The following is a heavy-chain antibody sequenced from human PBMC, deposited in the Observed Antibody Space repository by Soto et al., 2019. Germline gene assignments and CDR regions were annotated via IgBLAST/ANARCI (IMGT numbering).Heavy chain of an antibody. CDR1: GGSVSGCH. CDR3: ARHNYGSGITYFDY. V-gene: IGHV4-59*08. Sequence: SGALSLTCNVSGGSVSGCHWSWIRQPPGKGLEWIGYINNNGNTDCNPSLESRVTISVDTSKNQISLNLNSMTAADTAVYYCARHNYGSGITYFDYWGLGTLVTVSS. J-gene: IGHJ4*02. D-gene: IGHD3-10*01. CDR2: INNNGNT.